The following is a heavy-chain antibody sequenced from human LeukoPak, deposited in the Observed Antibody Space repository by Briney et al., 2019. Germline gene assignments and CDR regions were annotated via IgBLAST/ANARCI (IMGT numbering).Heavy chain of an antibody. CDR1: GGSISSGGYY. V-gene: IGHV4-30-2*01. CDR2: IYHSGST. Sequence: SETLSLTCTVSGGSISSGGYYWSWIRQPPGKGLEWIGYIYHSGSTYYIPSLKSRVTISVDTSKNQFSLKLSSVTAADTAVYYCASRYPGIAAGFDYWGQGTLVTVSS. D-gene: IGHD6-13*01. J-gene: IGHJ4*02. CDR3: ASRYPGIAAGFDY.